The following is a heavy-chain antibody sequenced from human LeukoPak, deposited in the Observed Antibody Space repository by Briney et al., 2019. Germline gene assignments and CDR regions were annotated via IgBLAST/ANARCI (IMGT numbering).Heavy chain of an antibody. CDR2: IYHSGST. V-gene: IGHV4-4*02. J-gene: IGHJ3*02. CDR1: GGSISSSNW. D-gene: IGHD1-26*01. Sequence: SETLSFTCAVSGGSISSSNWWSWVRQPPGKGLEWIGEIYHSGSTNYNPSLKSRVTISVDTSKNQFSLKLSSVTAADTAVYYCARHLPPGGSSDAFDIWGQGTMVTVSS. CDR3: ARHLPPGGSSDAFDI.